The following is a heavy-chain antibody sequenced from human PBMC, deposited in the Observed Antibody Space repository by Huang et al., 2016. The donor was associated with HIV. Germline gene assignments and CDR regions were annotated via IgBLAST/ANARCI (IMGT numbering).Heavy chain of an antibody. Sequence: QVQLQESGPGLVKPSEILSLTCTVSGGSISTHYWSWIRQPPGKGLECIGSIDYSGSTNHSPSPKSRVTILLDTSKNQFALRVNSVTAADTAMYYCARDHHDFWRGYRRMYFFDHWGQGTLVTVSS. CDR2: IDYSGST. D-gene: IGHD3-3*01. CDR1: GGSISTHY. V-gene: IGHV4-59*11. J-gene: IGHJ4*02. CDR3: ARDHHDFWRGYRRMYFFDH.